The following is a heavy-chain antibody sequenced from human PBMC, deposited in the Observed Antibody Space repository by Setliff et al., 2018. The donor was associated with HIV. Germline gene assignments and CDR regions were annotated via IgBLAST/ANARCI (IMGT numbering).Heavy chain of an antibody. D-gene: IGHD3-3*01. Sequence: SETLSLTCNVSDGSISSSSYYWAWIRQPPGKGLEWIGTIYYSGNTYYRPSLKSRVTVSVDPSKNQFSLRLNSVTAADTAVYYCARQSGYTRGWDIFGLVAGSFDIWGQGTMVTVS. CDR2: IYYSGNT. V-gene: IGHV4-39*01. J-gene: IGHJ3*02. CDR3: ARQSGYTRGWDIFGLVAGSFDI. CDR1: DGSISSSSYY.